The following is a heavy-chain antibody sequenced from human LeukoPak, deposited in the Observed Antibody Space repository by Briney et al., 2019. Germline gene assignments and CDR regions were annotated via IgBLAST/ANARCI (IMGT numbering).Heavy chain of an antibody. V-gene: IGHV4-59*08. CDR2: ISYSGST. J-gene: IGHJ3*02. Sequence: TSETLSLTCAVSGGSISSYYWSWIRQPPGKGLDWIGYISYSGSTKYNPSLQSRVTISLDTSKNQFSLKLSSVTAADTAVYYCARNELDAFDIWGQGTMVTVSS. D-gene: IGHD1-1*01. CDR1: GGSISSYY. CDR3: ARNELDAFDI.